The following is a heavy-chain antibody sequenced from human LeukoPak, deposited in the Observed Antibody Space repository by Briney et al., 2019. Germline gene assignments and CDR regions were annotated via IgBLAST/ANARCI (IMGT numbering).Heavy chain of an antibody. V-gene: IGHV3-33*01. CDR1: GFTFSSYG. CDR3: ASSLYYYDSSGYYPYY. J-gene: IGHJ4*02. D-gene: IGHD3-22*01. CDR2: IWYDGSNK. Sequence: GGSLRLSCAASGFTFSSYGMHWVRQAPGKGLEWVAVIWYDGSNKYYADSVKGRFTISRDNSKNTLYLQMNSLRAEDTAVYYCASSLYYYDSSGYYPYYWGQGTLVNVSS.